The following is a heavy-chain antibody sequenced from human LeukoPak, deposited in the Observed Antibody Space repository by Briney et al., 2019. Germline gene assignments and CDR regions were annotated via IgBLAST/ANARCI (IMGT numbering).Heavy chain of an antibody. D-gene: IGHD6-13*01. CDR1: GFTFSSYS. Sequence: AGGSLRLSCAASGFTFSSYSMNWVRQAPGKGLEWVSSISSSSSYIYYADSVKGRFTISRDSAKNSLYLQMNSLRAEDTAVYYCARDRGQQLTGWFDPWGQGTLVTVSS. J-gene: IGHJ5*02. CDR3: ARDRGQQLTGWFDP. CDR2: ISSSSSYI. V-gene: IGHV3-21*01.